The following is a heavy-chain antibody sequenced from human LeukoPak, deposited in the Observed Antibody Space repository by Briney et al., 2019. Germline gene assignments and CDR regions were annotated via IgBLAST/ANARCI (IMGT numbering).Heavy chain of an antibody. J-gene: IGHJ4*02. CDR2: ISYDGSNK. CDR1: GFTFSSYG. D-gene: IGHD3-10*01. CDR3: AYGSGSYPDFGFDY. Sequence: GGSLRLSCAASGFTFSSYGMHWVRQAPGKGLEWVAVISYDGSNKYYADSVKGRFTISRDNSKNTLYLQMNSLRAEDTAVYYCAYGSGSYPDFGFDYWGQGTLVTVSS. V-gene: IGHV3-30*03.